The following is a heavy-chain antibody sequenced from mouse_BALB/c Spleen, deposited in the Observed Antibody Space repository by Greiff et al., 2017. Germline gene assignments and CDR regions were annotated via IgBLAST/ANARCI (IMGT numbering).Heavy chain of an antibody. CDR1: GYTFTDYN. D-gene: IGHD1-1*01. J-gene: IGHJ4*01. CDR2: INPNNGGT. Sequence: VQLQQSGPELVKPGASVKIPCKASGYTFTDYNMDWVKQSHGKSLEWIGDINPNNGGTNYNQKFKGKATLTVDKSSSTAYMELRSLTSEDTAVYYCARLLRNYYAIDYWGQGTSVTVSS. CDR3: ARLLRNYYAIDY. V-gene: IGHV1-18*01.